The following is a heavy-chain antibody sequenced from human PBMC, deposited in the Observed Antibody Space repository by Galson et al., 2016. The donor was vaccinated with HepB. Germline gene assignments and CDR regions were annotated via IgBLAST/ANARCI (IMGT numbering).Heavy chain of an antibody. Sequence: LRLSCAASGFTFSGHGMHWVRQAPGRGLEWVAVISKDGSDKQYVDSVKGRFTVSRDNSKNMLFLQMNSLRVEDTAVYYCARVKTDYYDTGDYGGNDAFDIWGPGTMVTVSS. J-gene: IGHJ3*02. D-gene: IGHD3-22*01. CDR3: ARVKTDYYDTGDYGGNDAFDI. V-gene: IGHV3-30*03. CDR2: ISKDGSDK. CDR1: GFTFSGHG.